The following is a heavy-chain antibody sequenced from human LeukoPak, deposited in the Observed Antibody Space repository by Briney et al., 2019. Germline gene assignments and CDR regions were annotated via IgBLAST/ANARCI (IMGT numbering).Heavy chain of an antibody. Sequence: SETLSLTCAVYGGSFSGYYWSWIRQPSGKGLEWIGEINHSGSTNYNPSLKSRVTISVDTSKNQFSLKLSSVTAADTAVYYCARGVPRGYSYGVDYWGQGTLVTVSS. CDR2: INHSGST. V-gene: IGHV4-34*01. CDR3: ARGVPRGYSYGVDY. J-gene: IGHJ4*02. CDR1: GGSFSGYY. D-gene: IGHD5-18*01.